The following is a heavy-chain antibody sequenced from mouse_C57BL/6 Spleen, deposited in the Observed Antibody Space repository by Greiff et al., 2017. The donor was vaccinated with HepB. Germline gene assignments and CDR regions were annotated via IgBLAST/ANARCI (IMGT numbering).Heavy chain of an antibody. J-gene: IGHJ4*01. CDR2: IYPGDGDT. V-gene: IGHV1-82*01. CDR3: APSYDEGYYYAMDY. D-gene: IGHD2-12*01. CDR1: GYAFSSSW. Sequence: VQLQQSGPELVKPGASVKISCKASGYAFSSSWMNWVKQRPGKGLEWIGRIYPGDGDTNYNGKFKGKATLTADKSSSTAYMQLSSLTSEDSAVYFYAPSYDEGYYYAMDYWGQGTSVTVSS.